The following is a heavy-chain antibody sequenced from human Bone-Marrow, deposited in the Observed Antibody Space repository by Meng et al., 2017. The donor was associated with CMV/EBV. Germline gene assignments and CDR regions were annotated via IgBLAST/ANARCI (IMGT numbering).Heavy chain of an antibody. Sequence: LRLSCTVSGGSISSGGYYWSWIRQHPGKGLEWIGYIYYSGSTYYNPSLKSRVTISVDTSKNQFSLKLSSVTAADTAVYYCARGLVVPAPYGMDVWGQGTTVTVSS. D-gene: IGHD2-2*01. CDR2: IYYSGST. J-gene: IGHJ6*02. CDR3: ARGLVVPAPYGMDV. V-gene: IGHV4-31*03. CDR1: GGSISSGGYY.